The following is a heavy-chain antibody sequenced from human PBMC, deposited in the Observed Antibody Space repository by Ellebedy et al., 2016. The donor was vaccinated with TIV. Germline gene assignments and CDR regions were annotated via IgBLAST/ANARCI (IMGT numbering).Heavy chain of an antibody. J-gene: IGHJ4*02. V-gene: IGHV4-31*03. D-gene: IGHD3-3*01. CDR2: IYYSGST. CDR3: ARDKAGGLSGYYTDY. Sequence: MPSETLSLTCTVSGGSISSGGYYWSWIRQHPGKGLEWIGYIYYSGSTYYNPSLKSRVTISVDTSKNQFSLKLSSVTAADTAVYYCARDKAGGLSGYYTDYWGQGTLVTVSS. CDR1: GGSISSGGYY.